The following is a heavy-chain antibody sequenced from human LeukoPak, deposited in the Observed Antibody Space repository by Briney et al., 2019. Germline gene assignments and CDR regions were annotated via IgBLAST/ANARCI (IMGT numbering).Heavy chain of an antibody. V-gene: IGHV5-51*01. J-gene: IGHJ4*02. D-gene: IGHD6-19*01. Sequence: GESLKISCKGSGYSFTSYWIGWVRQMPGKGLEWMGIIYPGDSDTRYSPSFQGQVTISADKSISTAYLQWSSLKASDTAMYYCARLHRQWLNQRGSFYFDYWGQGTLVTVSS. CDR2: IYPGDSDT. CDR1: GYSFTSYW. CDR3: ARLHRQWLNQRGSFYFDY.